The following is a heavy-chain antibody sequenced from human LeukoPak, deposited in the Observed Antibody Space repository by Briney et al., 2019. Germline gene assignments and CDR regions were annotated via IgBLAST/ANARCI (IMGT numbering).Heavy chain of an antibody. CDR3: ATAYNYGRDAFDI. Sequence: ASVKVSCKASGYTFTSYYMHWVRQAPGQGLEWMGIINPSGGGTSYAQKFQGRVTMTRDTFTSTVYMELSSLRSEDTAVYYCATAYNYGRDAFDIWGQGTMVTVSS. CDR1: GYTFTSYY. D-gene: IGHD5-18*01. CDR2: INPSGGGT. J-gene: IGHJ3*02. V-gene: IGHV1-46*01.